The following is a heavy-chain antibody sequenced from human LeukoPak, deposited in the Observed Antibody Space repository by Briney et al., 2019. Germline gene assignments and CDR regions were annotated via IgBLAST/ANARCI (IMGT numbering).Heavy chain of an antibody. J-gene: IGHJ4*02. V-gene: IGHV3-30*02. Sequence: GGSLRLSCAASGFTFSSYGMQWVRRAPGKALEWVACIRYDGSNKYYADSVKGRFTISRDNSKNTLYLQMNSLRAEDTAVYYCAKPRIAARPAYYFDYWGQGTVVTVSS. CDR3: AKPRIAARPAYYFDY. CDR2: IRYDGSNK. D-gene: IGHD6-6*01. CDR1: GFTFSSYG.